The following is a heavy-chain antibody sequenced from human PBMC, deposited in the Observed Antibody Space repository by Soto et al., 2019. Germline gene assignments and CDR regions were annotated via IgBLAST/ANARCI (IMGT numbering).Heavy chain of an antibody. J-gene: IGHJ4*02. CDR2: ITDSGGRT. Sequence: EVHLLEFGGGLVQPGGSLRLSCAASGFTFTNYAMNWVRQAPGKGLEWVSGITDSGGRTFYADSVKGRFTISRDNSKNTVYLQMNSVRADDTAVYYCAKEYSSASRGYFDAWGQGALVTVSS. CDR1: GFTFTNYA. CDR3: AKEYSSASRGYFDA. V-gene: IGHV3-23*01. D-gene: IGHD5-18*01.